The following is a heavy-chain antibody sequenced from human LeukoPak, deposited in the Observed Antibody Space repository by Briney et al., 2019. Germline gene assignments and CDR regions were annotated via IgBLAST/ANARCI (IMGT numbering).Heavy chain of an antibody. J-gene: IGHJ4*02. CDR3: AGTRRPMNFDY. Sequence: KPSETLSLTCTVSGGSISSYYWSWIRQPPGKGLEWIGYIYYSGSTNYNPSLKSRVTISVDTSKNQFSLKLSSVTAADTAVYYCAGTRRPMNFDYWGQGTLVTVSS. CDR1: GGSISSYY. D-gene: IGHD3-22*01. CDR2: IYYSGST. V-gene: IGHV4-59*01.